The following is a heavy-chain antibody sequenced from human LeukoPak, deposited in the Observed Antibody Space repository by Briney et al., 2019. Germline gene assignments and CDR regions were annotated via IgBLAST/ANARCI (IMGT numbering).Heavy chain of an antibody. CDR1: GFTFSSYG. D-gene: IGHD6-13*01. Sequence: GGSLRLSCAASGFTFSSYGMHWVRQAPGKGLEWVAFIRYDGSNKYYADSVKGRFTISRDNSKNTLYLQMNSLRAEDTAVYYCARDTVAAAGTTVDYYYGMDVWGQGTTVTVSS. CDR2: IRYDGSNK. V-gene: IGHV3-30*02. CDR3: ARDTVAAAGTTVDYYYGMDV. J-gene: IGHJ6*02.